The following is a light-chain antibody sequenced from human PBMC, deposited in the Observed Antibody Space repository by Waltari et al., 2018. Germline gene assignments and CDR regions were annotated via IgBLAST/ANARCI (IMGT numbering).Light chain of an antibody. CDR1: QSVTSSY. Sequence: EIVLTQSPGTLSLSPGDRATLSCRASQSVTSSYLAWYQQKPGQAPGLLIYAGSSRATGIPDRFSGSGFGTAFTLTISRLEPEDFAVYYCQQYGNSPTFGQGTKVDIK. J-gene: IGKJ1*01. V-gene: IGKV3-20*01. CDR2: AGS. CDR3: QQYGNSPT.